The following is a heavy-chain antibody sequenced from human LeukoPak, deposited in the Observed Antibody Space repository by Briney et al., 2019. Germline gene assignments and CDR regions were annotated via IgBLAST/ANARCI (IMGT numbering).Heavy chain of an antibody. CDR3: ARQDYSGTYLFDY. D-gene: IGHD1-26*01. Sequence: SETLSLTCIVSGGSISSYYWSWIRQPPGKGLEWIGNIYYSGSTNYNPSLKSRVTISVDTSKNQFSLKLTSVTATDTAVYYCARQDYSGTYLFDYWGQGTLVTVSS. J-gene: IGHJ4*02. V-gene: IGHV4-59*08. CDR1: GGSISSYY. CDR2: IYYSGST.